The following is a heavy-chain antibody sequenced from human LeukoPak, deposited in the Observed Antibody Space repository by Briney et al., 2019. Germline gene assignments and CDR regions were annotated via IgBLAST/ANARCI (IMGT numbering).Heavy chain of an antibody. Sequence: KISCKGSGYRFTNYWISWVRQAPGQGLEWMGGIIPIFGTANYAQKFQGRVTITADESTSTAYMELSSLRSEDTAVYYCARGDSSSFLYYYYMDVWGKGTTVTISS. V-gene: IGHV1-69*01. J-gene: IGHJ6*03. CDR2: IIPIFGTA. D-gene: IGHD6-13*01. CDR1: GYRFTNYW. CDR3: ARGDSSSFLYYYYMDV.